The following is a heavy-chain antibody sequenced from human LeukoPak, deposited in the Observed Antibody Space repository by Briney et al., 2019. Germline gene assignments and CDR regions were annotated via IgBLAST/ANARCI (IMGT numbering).Heavy chain of an antibody. V-gene: IGHV4-59*01. D-gene: IGHD3-16*01. CDR1: GGSISSYY. CDR2: IYYSGST. J-gene: IGHJ6*02. Sequence: NTSEPLSLTCTVSGGSISSYYWSWIRQPPGKGLEWIGYIYYSGSTNYNPSLKSRVTISVDTSKNQFSLKLSSVTAADTAVYFCARDPAYSAGGVIHYYYGMDVWGQGTTVTVSS. CDR3: ARDPAYSAGGVIHYYYGMDV.